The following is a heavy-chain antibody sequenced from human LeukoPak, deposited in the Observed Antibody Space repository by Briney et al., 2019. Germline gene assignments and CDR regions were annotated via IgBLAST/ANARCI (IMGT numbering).Heavy chain of an antibody. CDR3: ARQWGDCSSTSCYSAY. CDR2: IYPGDSDT. CDR1: GYSFASYW. D-gene: IGHD2-2*01. J-gene: IGHJ4*02. Sequence: PGESLKISCKGSGYSFASYWIAWVRQMPGKGLEWMGIIYPGDSDTRYSPSFQGQVTISADKSISTAYLQWSSLKASDTAIYYCARQWGDCSSTSCYSAYWGQGTLVTVSS. V-gene: IGHV5-51*01.